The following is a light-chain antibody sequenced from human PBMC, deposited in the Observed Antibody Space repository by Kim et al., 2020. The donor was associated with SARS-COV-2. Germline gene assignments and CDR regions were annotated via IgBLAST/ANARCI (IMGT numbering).Light chain of an antibody. CDR3: QRYNGASET. J-gene: IGKJ1*01. Sequence: ASVGDRVTITCRASQDIKNNVDWYQQKTGKVPKVLIYDASNLQIGVPSRFSGSGSGTDFTFTISSLQPEDVATYYCQRYNGASETFGQGTKVEIK. CDR1: QDIKNN. V-gene: IGKV1-27*01. CDR2: DAS.